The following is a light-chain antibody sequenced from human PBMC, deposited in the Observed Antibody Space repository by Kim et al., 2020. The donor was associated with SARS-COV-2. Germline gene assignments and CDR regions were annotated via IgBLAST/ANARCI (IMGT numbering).Light chain of an antibody. CDR3: CSYAGSCTLV. CDR2: DVT. J-gene: IGLJ1*01. CDR1: SSDVGGYNY. V-gene: IGLV2-11*01. Sequence: QSALTQPRSVSGSPGQSVTISCTGTSSDVGGYNYVSWYQQHPGKAPKLMIYDVTKRPSGVPDRFSGPKSGNTASLTISGRQAEDEADYYCCSYAGSCTLVFGTGTKVTVL.